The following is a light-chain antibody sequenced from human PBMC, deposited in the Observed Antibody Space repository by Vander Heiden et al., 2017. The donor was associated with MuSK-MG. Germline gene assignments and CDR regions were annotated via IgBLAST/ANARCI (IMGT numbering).Light chain of an antibody. CDR3: QVWDSSTDHLV. CDR1: NIGSES. V-gene: IGLV3-21*02. Sequence: SYVLTPPPSVSVAPGQTGRITCGGNNIGSESVHWYQQKPGKAPVLVVYDDSDRPSGIPERISGSSSGTTATLTISRVEAGDEADYFCQVWDSSTDHLVFGGGTRLTVL. CDR2: DDS. J-gene: IGLJ2*01.